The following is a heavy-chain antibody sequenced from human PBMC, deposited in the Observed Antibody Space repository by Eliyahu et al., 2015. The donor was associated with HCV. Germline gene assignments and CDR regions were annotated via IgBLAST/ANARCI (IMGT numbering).Heavy chain of an antibody. CDR1: GGSFSGYX. D-gene: IGHD1-7*01. Sequence: QVQLQQWGAGLLKPSETLSLTCAVYGGSFSGYXWXWLRQPPGKGLEWXGEINHSGSTNYNPSLKSRVTISVDTSKNQFSLKLSSVTAADTAVYYCARSPGRLYNWNYRFDYWGQGTLVTVSS. V-gene: IGHV4-34*01. CDR3: ARSPGRLYNWNYRFDY. J-gene: IGHJ4*02. CDR2: INHSGST.